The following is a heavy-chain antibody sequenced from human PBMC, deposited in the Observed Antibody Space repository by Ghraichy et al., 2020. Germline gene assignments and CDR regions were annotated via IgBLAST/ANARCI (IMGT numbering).Heavy chain of an antibody. J-gene: IGHJ3*02. Sequence: LRLSCTVSGGSISSGSYYWSWIRQPAGKGLEWIGRIYTSGSTNYNPSLKSRVTISVDTSKNQFSLKLSSVTAADTAVYYCARVWRSGSYWISDINDAFDIWGQGTMVTVSS. CDR1: GGSISSGSYY. V-gene: IGHV4-61*02. D-gene: IGHD1-26*01. CDR3: ARVWRSGSYWISDINDAFDI. CDR2: IYTSGST.